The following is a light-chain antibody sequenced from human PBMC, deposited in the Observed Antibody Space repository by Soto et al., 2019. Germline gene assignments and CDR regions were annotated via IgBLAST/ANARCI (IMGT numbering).Light chain of an antibody. CDR3: QQLNSFPLP. J-gene: IGKJ4*01. Sequence: DIQVTQSPSFLSASVGDRVTITCRASQDFNNYLACYQQKPGEAPKLLMYVASTLQSGVPSRFSGSGSGTEFTLTISTLQPQEFATSFCQQLNSFPLPFGGGTKVDIK. CDR2: VAS. V-gene: IGKV1-9*01. CDR1: QDFNNY.